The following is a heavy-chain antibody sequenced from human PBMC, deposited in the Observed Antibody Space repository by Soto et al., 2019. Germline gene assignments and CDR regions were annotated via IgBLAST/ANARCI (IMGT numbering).Heavy chain of an antibody. J-gene: IGHJ6*02. Sequence: ASVKVSCKASGYTFTGYYMHWVRQAPGQGLEWMGWINPNSGGTNYAQKFQGRVTMTRGTSISAAYMELSRLRSDDTAVYYCAREIVVGLGGMDVWGQGTTVTVSS. D-gene: IGHD2-15*01. V-gene: IGHV1-2*02. CDR3: AREIVVGLGGMDV. CDR1: GYTFTGYY. CDR2: INPNSGGT.